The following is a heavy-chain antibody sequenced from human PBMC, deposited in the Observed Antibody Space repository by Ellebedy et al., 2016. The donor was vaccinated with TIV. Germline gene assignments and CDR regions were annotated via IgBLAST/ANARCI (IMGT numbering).Heavy chain of an antibody. CDR2: ISDSGSST. D-gene: IGHD1-26*01. Sequence: GESLKISCAASGFTFRNYAMSWVRQAPGKGLEWVSGISDSGSSTYYADSVKGRFTISRDNSRNTLFLLMNSLRDADTAVYYCAKDGPKWEALYWGQGTLVSVSS. V-gene: IGHV3-23*01. J-gene: IGHJ4*02. CDR3: AKDGPKWEALY. CDR1: GFTFRNYA.